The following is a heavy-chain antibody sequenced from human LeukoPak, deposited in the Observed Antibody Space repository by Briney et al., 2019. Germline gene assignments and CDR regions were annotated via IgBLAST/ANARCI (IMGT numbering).Heavy chain of an antibody. Sequence: SETLSLTCTVSGGSISSSSYYWGWIRQPPGKGLEWIGSIYYSGSTYYNPSLKSRVTISVDTSKNQFSLKLSSVTAADTAVYYCARGGRSLRAWFDPWGQGTLVTVSS. CDR2: IYYSGST. D-gene: IGHD3-10*01. CDR3: ARGGRSLRAWFDP. J-gene: IGHJ5*02. CDR1: GGSISSSSYY. V-gene: IGHV4-39*01.